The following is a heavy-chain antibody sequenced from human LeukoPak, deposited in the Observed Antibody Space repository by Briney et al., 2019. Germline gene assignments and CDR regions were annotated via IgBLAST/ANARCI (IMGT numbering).Heavy chain of an antibody. D-gene: IGHD4/OR15-4a*01. Sequence: GGSLRLSCAASGFIFSNYSMNWVRQAPGKGLEWVSYIGGSRNAIYYADSVKGRFTISRDNAKNSLYLQMNGLRAEDTTVYYCARGARAGTPPHWGQGTLVTVSS. CDR3: ARGARAGTPPH. V-gene: IGHV3-48*01. CDR2: IGGSRNAI. CDR1: GFIFSNYS. J-gene: IGHJ4*02.